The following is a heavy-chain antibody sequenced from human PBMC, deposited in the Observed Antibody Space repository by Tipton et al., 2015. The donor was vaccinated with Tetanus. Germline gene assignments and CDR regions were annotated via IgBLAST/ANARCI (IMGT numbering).Heavy chain of an antibody. J-gene: IGHJ3*02. CDR2: IRQDGNIQ. CDR3: AKEGCSRCNGDSRFDI. D-gene: IGHD2-15*01. V-gene: IGHV3-7*01. Sequence: SLRLSCAASGVAFSSFAMHWVRQAPGKGLEWVANIRQDGNIQYYVDSVKGRFTISRDNAKNSLYLQMNSLRAEDTAVYYCAKEGCSRCNGDSRFDIWGQGTKVTVSS. CDR1: GVAFSSFA.